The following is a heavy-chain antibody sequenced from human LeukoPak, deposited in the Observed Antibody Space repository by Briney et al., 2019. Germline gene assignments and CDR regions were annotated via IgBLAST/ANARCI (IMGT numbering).Heavy chain of an antibody. D-gene: IGHD3-10*01. J-gene: IGHJ6*02. CDR2: IDHSGST. V-gene: IGHV4-34*01. Sequence: PSETLSLTCAVYGGSFSGYYWSWIRQPPGKGLEWIGEIDHSGSTNYNPSLKSRVTISVDTSKNQFSLKLSSVTAADTALYYCARAKYYYGSGNYLPYYYYYGMDVWGQGTTVTVS. CDR3: ARAKYYYGSGNYLPYYYYYGMDV. CDR1: GGSFSGYY.